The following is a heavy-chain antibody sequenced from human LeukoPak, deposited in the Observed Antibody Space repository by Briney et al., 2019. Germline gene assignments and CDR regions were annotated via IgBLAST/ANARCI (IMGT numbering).Heavy chain of an antibody. CDR1: GFTVSSNY. CDR2: IYSGGST. V-gene: IGHV3-66*01. CDR3: ARAAFDSSGYYQTCLDY. Sequence: GGSLRLSCAASGFTVSSNYMSWVRQAPGKGLEWVSVIYSGGSTYYADSVKGRFTISRDNSKNTLYLQMNSLRAEDTAVYYCARAAFDSSGYYQTCLDYWGQGTLVTVSS. J-gene: IGHJ4*02. D-gene: IGHD3-22*01.